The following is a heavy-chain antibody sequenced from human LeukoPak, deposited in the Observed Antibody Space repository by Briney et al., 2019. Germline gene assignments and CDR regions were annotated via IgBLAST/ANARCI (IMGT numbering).Heavy chain of an antibody. CDR3: ARYTAFGDSYFNWFDP. V-gene: IGHV3-23*01. CDR2: ISGSGGST. CDR1: GFTFSSYA. J-gene: IGHJ5*02. D-gene: IGHD3-10*01. Sequence: GGSLRLSCAASGFTFSSYAMSWVRQAPGKGLEWVSAISGSGGSTYYADSLKGRFTISRDNSKNTLYLQMNSLRAEDTAVYYCARYTAFGDSYFNWFDPWGQGTLVTVSS.